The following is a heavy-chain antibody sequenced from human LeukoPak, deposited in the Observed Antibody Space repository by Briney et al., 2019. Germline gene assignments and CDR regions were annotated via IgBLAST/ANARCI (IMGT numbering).Heavy chain of an antibody. Sequence: GGSLRLSCAASGFTLSSYWMSWVRQAPGKGLEWVANIKQDGSEKYYVDSVKGRFTISRDNAKNLLYLQMNSLRAEDTAVYYCARGQTTVTNWGQGTLVTVSS. J-gene: IGHJ4*02. CDR3: ARGQTTVTN. CDR2: IKQDGSEK. D-gene: IGHD4-17*01. CDR1: GFTLSSYW. V-gene: IGHV3-7*03.